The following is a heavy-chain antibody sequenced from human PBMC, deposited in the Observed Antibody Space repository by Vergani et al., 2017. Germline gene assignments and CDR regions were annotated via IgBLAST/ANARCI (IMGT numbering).Heavy chain of an antibody. CDR3: ARDLRLLYSRFDP. CDR2: TWYEGNNK. CDR1: GFTFNQYG. V-gene: IGHV3-33*01. Sequence: QVQLVESGGGVVQPGRSLRLSCAASGFTFNQYGMHWVRQAPGKGLEWVAVTWYEGNNKQYADSVKGRFTISRDNSKSTMYLQMNSLRDEDTGVYYCARDLRLLYSRFDPWGQGTLVTVSS. D-gene: IGHD5-12*01. J-gene: IGHJ5*02.